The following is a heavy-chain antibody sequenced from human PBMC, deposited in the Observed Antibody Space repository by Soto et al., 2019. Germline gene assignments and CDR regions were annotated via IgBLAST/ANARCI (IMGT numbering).Heavy chain of an antibody. J-gene: IGHJ4*02. CDR1: GVSISSYY. CDR3: ANQGGYDYSFDS. D-gene: IGHD5-12*01. CDR2: IYYSGSA. V-gene: IGHV4-59*01. Sequence: SETLSLTCTVSGVSISSYYWSWIRQPPGKGLEWIGYIYYSGSAKYNPSLKSRVTISVDTSKNQFSLKLSSVTAADTAVYYCANQGGYDYSFDSWGQGTLVTVS.